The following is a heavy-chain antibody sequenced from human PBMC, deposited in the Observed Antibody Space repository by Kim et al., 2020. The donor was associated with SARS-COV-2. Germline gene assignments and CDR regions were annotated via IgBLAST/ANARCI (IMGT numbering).Heavy chain of an antibody. Sequence: SVKGRFTNTRDHAKNSLYLQMNSLRAEDTAVYYCASTYCSGGSCYYGMDVWGQGTTVTVSS. D-gene: IGHD2-15*01. J-gene: IGHJ6*02. CDR3: ASTYCSGGSCYYGMDV. V-gene: IGHV3-11*03.